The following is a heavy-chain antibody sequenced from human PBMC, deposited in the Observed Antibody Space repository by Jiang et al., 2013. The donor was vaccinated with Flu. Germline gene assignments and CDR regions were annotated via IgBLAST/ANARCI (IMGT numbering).Heavy chain of an antibody. Sequence: GAEVKKPGASMKISCKTSGYILATYYIHWVRQAPGLGLQWMGVIDPRFGSTTYAQPFQGRVIMTRDMSTGTVYMELASLRSEDTAMYYCVRFSGGGGKSETDYWGQGTLVTVSS. D-gene: IGHD4-23*01. V-gene: IGHV1-46*01. CDR2: IDPRFGST. CDR1: GYILATYY. CDR3: VRFSGGGGKSETDY. J-gene: IGHJ4*02.